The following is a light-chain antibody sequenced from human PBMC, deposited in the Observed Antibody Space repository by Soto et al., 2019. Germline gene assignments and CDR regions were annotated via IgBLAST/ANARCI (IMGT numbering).Light chain of an antibody. CDR1: QCIAND. CDR2: DTF. CDR3: QEDNAYPCT. V-gene: IGKV1-17*01. J-gene: IGKJ1*01. Sequence: DIQMTQSPSSLSASVGARVTITCRASQCIANDLAWYQQRPGKAPERLIYDTFTLASGVPWRFGGGVCRAGFTSPIAGLQLEVIPPSYCQEDNAYPCTFGQGTKVELK.